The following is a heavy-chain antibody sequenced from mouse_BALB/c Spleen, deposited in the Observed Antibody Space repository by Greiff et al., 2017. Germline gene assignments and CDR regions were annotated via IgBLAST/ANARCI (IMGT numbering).Heavy chain of an antibody. V-gene: IGHV1S137*01. J-gene: IGHJ2*01. CDR2: ISTYYGDA. CDR1: GYTFTDYA. Sequence: QVQLKQSGAELVRPGVSVKISCKGSGYTFTDYAMHWVKQSHAKSLEWIGVISTYYGDASYNQKFKGKATMTVDKSSSTAYMELARLTSEDSAIYYCATKGYGSRYYFDYWGQGTTLTVSS. D-gene: IGHD1-1*01. CDR3: ATKGYGSRYYFDY.